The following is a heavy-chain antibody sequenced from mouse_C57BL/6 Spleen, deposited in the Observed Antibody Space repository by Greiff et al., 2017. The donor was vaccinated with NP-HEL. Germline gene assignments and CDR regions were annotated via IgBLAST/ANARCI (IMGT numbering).Heavy chain of an antibody. CDR2: INPNNGGT. V-gene: IGHV1-22*01. J-gene: IGHJ1*03. D-gene: IGHD2-3*01. CDR1: GYTFTDYN. CDR3: GSYDGYYWYFDV. Sequence: EVQLQQSGPELVKPGASVKMSCKASGYTFTDYNMHWVKQSHGKSLEWIGYINPNNGGTSYNQKFKGKATLTVNKSSSTAYMELRSLTSEDSAVYYCGSYDGYYWYFDVWGTGTTVTVSS.